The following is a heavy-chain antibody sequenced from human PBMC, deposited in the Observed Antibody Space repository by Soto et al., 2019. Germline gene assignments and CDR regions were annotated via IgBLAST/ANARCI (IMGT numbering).Heavy chain of an antibody. Sequence: SETLSLTCAVYGGSFSGYYWSWIRQPPGKGLEWIGEINHSGSTNYNPSLKSRVTISVDTSKNQFSLKLSSVTAADTAVYYCARGATTVTLDYWGQGTLVTVSS. CDR2: INHSGST. CDR3: ARGATTVTLDY. V-gene: IGHV4-34*01. D-gene: IGHD4-17*01. CDR1: GGSFSGYY. J-gene: IGHJ4*02.